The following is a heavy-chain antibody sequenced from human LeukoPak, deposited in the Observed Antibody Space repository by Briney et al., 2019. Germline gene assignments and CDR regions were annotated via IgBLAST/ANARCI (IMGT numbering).Heavy chain of an antibody. Sequence: GGSLRLSCAASGFTVSSNCMSWVRQAPGKGLEWVSVIYSGGSTYYADSVKGRFTISRDNSKNTLYLQMNSLRAEDTAVYYCARDLWDYYGSGDKGNYWGQGTLVTVSS. V-gene: IGHV3-66*01. D-gene: IGHD3-10*01. CDR2: IYSGGST. J-gene: IGHJ4*02. CDR3: ARDLWDYYGSGDKGNY. CDR1: GFTVSSNC.